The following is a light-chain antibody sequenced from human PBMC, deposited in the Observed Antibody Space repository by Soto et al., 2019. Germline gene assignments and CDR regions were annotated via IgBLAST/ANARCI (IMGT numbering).Light chain of an antibody. V-gene: IGKV1-8*01. Sequence: IQMTQSPSALSSSVGDRVTITCRASQTISTFLNWYQQKPGKAPKLLIYAASTLQSGVPSRFSGSGSGTDFTLTISCLQSEDFATYYCQQYYSYPPWTFGQGTKVDIK. J-gene: IGKJ1*01. CDR3: QQYYSYPPWT. CDR1: QTISTF. CDR2: AAS.